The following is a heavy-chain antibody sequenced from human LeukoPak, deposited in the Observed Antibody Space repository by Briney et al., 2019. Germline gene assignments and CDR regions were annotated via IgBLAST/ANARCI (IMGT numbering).Heavy chain of an antibody. J-gene: IGHJ4*01. Sequence: PGGSLRLSCVMSGFTFSRHAMNWVRQAPGKWLEWVSAISGGADSTFYSDSVQGRFTISRDNYENTLYLQMNSLRAEDTAVYYCARDEYYDTSGYYGYYFDFWGHGTLVTVSS. CDR1: GFTFSRHA. CDR3: ARDEYYDTSGYYGYYFDF. CDR2: ISGGADST. V-gene: IGHV3-23*01. D-gene: IGHD3-22*01.